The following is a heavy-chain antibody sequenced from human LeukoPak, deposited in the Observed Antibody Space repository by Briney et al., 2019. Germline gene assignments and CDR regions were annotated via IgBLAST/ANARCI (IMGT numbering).Heavy chain of an antibody. D-gene: IGHD3-10*01. Sequence: SETLSLTCAAYGGSFSGYYWSWIRQPPGKGLEWIGEINHSGSTNYNPSLKSRVTISVDTSKNQFSLKLSSVTAADTAVYYCARHSGVLDYWGQGTLVTVSS. CDR3: ARHSGVLDY. V-gene: IGHV4-34*01. J-gene: IGHJ4*02. CDR1: GGSFSGYY. CDR2: INHSGST.